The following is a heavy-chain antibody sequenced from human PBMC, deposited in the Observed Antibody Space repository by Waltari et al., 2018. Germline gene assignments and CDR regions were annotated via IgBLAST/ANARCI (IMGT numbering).Heavy chain of an antibody. V-gene: IGHV3-30*04. D-gene: IGHD3-10*01. CDR1: TYS. CDR3: VRDAVRGIIN. CDR2: ISNAGTTQ. J-gene: IGHJ4*02. Sequence: TYSLHWVRQAPGKGLEWVGFISNAGTTQYYADSVKGRFTLSRDNSKNTLFLQLNSLGIEDTAVYFCVRDAVRGIINWGQGTLVIVSS.